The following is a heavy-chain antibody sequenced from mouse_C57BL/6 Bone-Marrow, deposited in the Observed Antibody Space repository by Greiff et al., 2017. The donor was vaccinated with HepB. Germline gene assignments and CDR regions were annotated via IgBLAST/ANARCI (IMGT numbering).Heavy chain of an antibody. Sequence: EVQRVESGGGLVKPGGSLKLSCAASGFTFSSYTMSWVRQTPEKRLEWVATISGGGGNTYYPDSVKGRFTISRDNAMNTLYLQMSSLRSEDTALYYCARREAMDYWGQGTSVTVSS. CDR3: ARREAMDY. CDR1: GFTFSSYT. J-gene: IGHJ4*01. V-gene: IGHV5-9*01. CDR2: ISGGGGNT.